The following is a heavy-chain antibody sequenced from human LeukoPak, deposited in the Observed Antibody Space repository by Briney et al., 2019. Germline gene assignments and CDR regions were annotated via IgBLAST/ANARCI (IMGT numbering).Heavy chain of an antibody. CDR1: GFTFSDDY. D-gene: IGHD5-12*01. CDR3: ARDSGYSGYSDY. J-gene: IGHJ4*02. V-gene: IGHV3-11*05. CDR2: ISSSSSYT. Sequence: GSLRLSCAASGFTFSDDYMSWIRQAPGKGLGWGSYISSSSSYTDYADSVKGRFTISRDNAKNSLNLQMNSLRAEDTAVYYCARDSGYSGYSDYWGQGTLVTVSS.